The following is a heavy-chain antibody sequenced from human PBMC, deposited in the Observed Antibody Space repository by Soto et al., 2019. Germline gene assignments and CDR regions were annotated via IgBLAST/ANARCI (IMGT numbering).Heavy chain of an antibody. J-gene: IGHJ6*02. CDR3: ARELLPPLGSGMDV. CDR2: ISSSSSTI. D-gene: IGHD3-22*01. CDR1: GFTFSSYA. Sequence: GGSLRLSCAASGFTFSSYAMHWVRQAPGKGLEWVSYISSSSSTIYYADSVKGRFTISRDNAKNSLYLQMNSLRDEDTAVYYCARELLPPLGSGMDVWGQGTTVTVSS. V-gene: IGHV3-48*02.